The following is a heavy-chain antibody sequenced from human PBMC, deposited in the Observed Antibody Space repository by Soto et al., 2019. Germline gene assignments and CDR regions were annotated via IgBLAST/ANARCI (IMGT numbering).Heavy chain of an antibody. V-gene: IGHV1-69*13. D-gene: IGHD6-6*01. CDR1: GGTFSSYA. CDR2: IIPIFGTA. Sequence: SVKVSCKASGGTFSSYAISWVRQAPGQGLEWMGGIIPIFGTANYAQKFQGRVTITADESTSTAYMELSSLRSEDTAVYYCARRGSSSVQYYYYYYGMDVWGQGTKVTVSS. J-gene: IGHJ6*02. CDR3: ARRGSSSVQYYYYYYGMDV.